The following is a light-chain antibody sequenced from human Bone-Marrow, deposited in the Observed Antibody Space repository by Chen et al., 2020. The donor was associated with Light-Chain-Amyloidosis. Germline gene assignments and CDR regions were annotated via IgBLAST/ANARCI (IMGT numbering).Light chain of an antibody. CDR2: RDT. CDR3: QSADSSGTYEVI. J-gene: IGLJ2*01. CDR1: DLPTKY. Sequence: SYELTPPPAVSVSPGPTARITCSGDDLPTKYAYWYQQKPGQAPVLVIHRDTERPSGISERFSGSSSGTTATLPISGVQAEDEADYHCQSADSSGTYEVIFGGGTKLTVL. V-gene: IGLV3-25*03.